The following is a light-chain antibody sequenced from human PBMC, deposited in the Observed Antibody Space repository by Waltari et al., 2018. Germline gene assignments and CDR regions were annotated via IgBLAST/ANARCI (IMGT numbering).Light chain of an antibody. CDR3: CSYAGSSTFT. J-gene: IGLJ2*01. CDR2: AVY. CDR1: SSDVGSYDL. V-gene: IGLV2-23*02. Sequence: QSALTQPASVSGSPGQSITISCTGTSSDVGSYDLVSWYQQHPGKAPKLMIYAVYTRPSEVSNRFSGSKAGNTASLTSSGRQCEDEADYYCCSYAGSSTFTFGGGTKLTVL.